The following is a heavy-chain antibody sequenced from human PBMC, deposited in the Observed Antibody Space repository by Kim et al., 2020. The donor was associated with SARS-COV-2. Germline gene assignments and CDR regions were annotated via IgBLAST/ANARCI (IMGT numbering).Heavy chain of an antibody. CDR3: ASTVYYYGSGTNVFDY. J-gene: IGHJ4*02. D-gene: IGHD3-10*01. V-gene: IGHV4-39*01. CDR2: IYYSGST. CDR1: GGSISSSSYY. Sequence: SETLSLTCTVSGGSISSSSYYWGWIRQPPGKGLEWIGSIYYSGSTYYNPSLKSRVTISVDTSKNQFSLKLSSVTAADTAVYYCASTVYYYGSGTNVFDYWGQGTLVTVSS.